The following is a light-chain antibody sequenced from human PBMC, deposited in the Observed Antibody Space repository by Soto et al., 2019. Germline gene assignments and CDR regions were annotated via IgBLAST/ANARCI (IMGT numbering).Light chain of an antibody. CDR1: QSVSSN. Sequence: EIGMTQSPATVSVSPGERATLSCRASQSVSSNLAWYQQKPGQAPRLIIHGASSRATGVPDRITGSGSGTDFTLSISRLEPEDFAVYYCQQYGGSTRTFGQGTKVDIK. CDR3: QQYGGSTRT. V-gene: IGKV3-20*01. CDR2: GAS. J-gene: IGKJ1*01.